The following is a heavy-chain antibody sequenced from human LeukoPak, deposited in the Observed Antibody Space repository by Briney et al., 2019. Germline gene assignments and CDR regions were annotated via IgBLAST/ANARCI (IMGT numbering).Heavy chain of an antibody. CDR3: ARDQGNYDSSGYYYVNWFDP. D-gene: IGHD3-22*01. CDR2: INPNSGDT. Sequence: GASVKVSCKASGYTFTGHYMHWVRQAPGQGPEWMAWINPNSGDTNYAQKFQGRVTMTRDTSISTAYMELSRLRSDDTAVYYCARDQGNYDSSGYYYVNWFDPWGQGTLVTVSS. V-gene: IGHV1-2*02. CDR1: GYTFTGHY. J-gene: IGHJ5*02.